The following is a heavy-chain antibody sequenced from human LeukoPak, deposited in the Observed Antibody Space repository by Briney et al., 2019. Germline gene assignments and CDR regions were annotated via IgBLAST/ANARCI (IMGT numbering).Heavy chain of an antibody. CDR3: ARHGGAFDI. CDR1: AITFSTYA. Sequence: GGSLRLSCAASAITFSTYAMSWVRQAPGKGLECVSVISGGAGSTYYADSVKGRFTISRDNSKNTLYLQMNSLRGEDTAVYYCARHGGAFDIWGQGTLVTVSS. V-gene: IGHV3-23*01. J-gene: IGHJ3*02. CDR2: ISGGAGST. D-gene: IGHD3-10*01.